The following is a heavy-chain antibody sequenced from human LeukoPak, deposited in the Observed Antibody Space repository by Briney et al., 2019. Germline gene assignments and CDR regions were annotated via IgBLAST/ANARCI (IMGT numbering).Heavy chain of an antibody. Sequence: GGSLRLSCAASGFTFNIYSMNWVRQAPGKGLEWVSSISGTSNYIYYADSVKGRFTISRDNAKNSLYLQMNSLRAEDTASYYCARDKGAGLWFGELLPDAFDIWGQGTMVTVSS. CDR2: ISGTSNYI. CDR3: ARDKGAGLWFGELLPDAFDI. J-gene: IGHJ3*02. CDR1: GFTFNIYS. V-gene: IGHV3-21*04. D-gene: IGHD3-10*01.